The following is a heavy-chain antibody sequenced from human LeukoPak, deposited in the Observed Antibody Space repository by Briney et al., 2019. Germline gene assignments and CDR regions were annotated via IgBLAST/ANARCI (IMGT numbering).Heavy chain of an antibody. Sequence: SETLSFTCTVSGGSISSGGYYWSWIRQHPGKGLEWIGYIYYSGSTYYNPSLKSRVTISVDTSKNQFSLKLSSVTAADTAVYYCARNRYSGYFDYWGQGTLVTVSS. J-gene: IGHJ4*02. V-gene: IGHV4-31*03. D-gene: IGHD4-11*01. CDR1: GGSISSGGYY. CDR2: IYYSGST. CDR3: ARNRYSGYFDY.